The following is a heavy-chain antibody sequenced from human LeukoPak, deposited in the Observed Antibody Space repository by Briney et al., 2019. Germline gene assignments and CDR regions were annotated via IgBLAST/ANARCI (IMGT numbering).Heavy chain of an antibody. V-gene: IGHV4-59*01. Sequence: SETLFLTCTVSGGSISSYYWSWIRQPPGKGLEWIGYIYYSGSTNYNPSLKSRVTISVDTSKNQFSLKLSSVTAADTAVYYCARDYYDSSGPGDAFDIWGQGTMVTVSS. J-gene: IGHJ3*02. D-gene: IGHD3-22*01. CDR1: GGSISSYY. CDR2: IYYSGST. CDR3: ARDYYDSSGPGDAFDI.